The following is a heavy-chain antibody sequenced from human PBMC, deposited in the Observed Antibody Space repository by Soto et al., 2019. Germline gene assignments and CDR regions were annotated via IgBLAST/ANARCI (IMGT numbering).Heavy chain of an antibody. V-gene: IGHV4-39*01. CDR3: ARHCPNGVYPPDYFDY. D-gene: IGHD2-8*01. Sequence: QLQLQESGPGLVKPSETLSLTCTVSGGSISSSSYYWGWIRQPPGKGLEWIGSIYYSGSTYYNPSLKSRVTISVDTSKNQFSLKLSSVTAADTAVYYCARHCPNGVYPPDYFDYWGQGTLVTVSS. J-gene: IGHJ4*02. CDR1: GGSISSSSYY. CDR2: IYYSGST.